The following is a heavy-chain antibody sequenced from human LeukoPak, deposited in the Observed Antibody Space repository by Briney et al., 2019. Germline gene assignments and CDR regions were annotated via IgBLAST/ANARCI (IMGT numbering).Heavy chain of an antibody. V-gene: IGHV1-18*01. J-gene: IGHJ4*02. Sequence: ASVKVSCKASGYTFTSYGISWVRQAPGQGLEWMGWISAYNGNTNYAQKLQGRVTMTTDTSTSTAYMELRSLRSDDTAVYYCAVDGYYYDSSGYSPLYYFDYWGQGTLVTVSS. CDR2: ISAYNGNT. D-gene: IGHD3-22*01. CDR1: GYTFTSYG. CDR3: AVDGYYYDSSGYSPLYYFDY.